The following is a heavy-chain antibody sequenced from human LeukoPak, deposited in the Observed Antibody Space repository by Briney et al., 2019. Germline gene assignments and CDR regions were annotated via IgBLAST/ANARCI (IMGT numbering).Heavy chain of an antibody. CDR2: IYYSGST. CDR1: GGSISGSSYY. Sequence: SETLSLTCTVSGGSISGSSYYWGWIRQPPGKGLEWIGSIYYSGSTYYNPSLKSRVTISVDRSKNQFSLKLSSVTAAGTAVYYCARGGIAAPYYFDYWGQGTLVTVSS. V-gene: IGHV4-39*07. J-gene: IGHJ4*02. CDR3: ARGGIAAPYYFDY. D-gene: IGHD6-13*01.